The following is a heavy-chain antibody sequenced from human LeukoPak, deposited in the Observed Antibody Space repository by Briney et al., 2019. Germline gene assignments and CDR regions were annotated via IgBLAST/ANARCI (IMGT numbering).Heavy chain of an antibody. CDR1: GGSFSGYY. CDR2: INHSGST. CDR3: ARGLRNDFWSGYYNGNFDY. D-gene: IGHD3-3*01. V-gene: IGHV4-34*01. J-gene: IGHJ4*02. Sequence: PSETLSLTCAVYGGSFSGYYWSWIRQPPGKGLEWIGEINHSGSTNYNPSLKSRVTISVDTSKNQFSLKLSSVTAADTAVYYCARGLRNDFWSGYYNGNFDYWGQGTLVTVSS.